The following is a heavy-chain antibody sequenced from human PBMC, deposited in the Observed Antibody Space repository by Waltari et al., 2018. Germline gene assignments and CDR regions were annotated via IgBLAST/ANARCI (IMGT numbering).Heavy chain of an antibody. J-gene: IGHJ4*02. CDR1: GGSFSGYY. CDR3: ASPLYSRSWSSFDY. Sequence: QVQLQQWGAGLLKPSETLSLTCAVYGGSFSGYYWSWIRQPPGKGLEWNGEINHTGSTSDNPSLKSRMTRSVTTAQNLFALKLSSVTAADPAVYDCASPLYSRSWSSFDYWGLGTLVSVS. CDR2: INHTGST. V-gene: IGHV4-34*01. D-gene: IGHD6-13*01.